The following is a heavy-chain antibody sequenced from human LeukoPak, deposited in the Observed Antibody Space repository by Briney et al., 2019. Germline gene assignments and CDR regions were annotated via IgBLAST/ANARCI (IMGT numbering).Heavy chain of an antibody. CDR1: GFTFTSYS. CDR3: VRDLILVWTPGDDFDY. D-gene: IGHD2-8*01. J-gene: IGHJ4*02. Sequence: GGSLRLSCAASGFTFTSYSMNWVRQAPGKGLEWVSRINEDGSIITYADSVKGRFTISRDNAKNTLCLQMNSLRAEDTAVYYCVRDLILVWTPGDDFDYWGQGTLVTVSS. CDR2: INEDGSII. V-gene: IGHV3-74*01.